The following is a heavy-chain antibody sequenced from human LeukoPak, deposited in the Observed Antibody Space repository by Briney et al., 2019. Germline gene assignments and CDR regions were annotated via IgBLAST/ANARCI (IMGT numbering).Heavy chain of an antibody. Sequence: KTSETLSLTCTVSGGSISSYYWSWIRQPPGKGLEWIGYIYYSGSTNYNPSLKSRVTISVDTSKNQFSLKLSSVTAADTAVYYCARVERNYDFWSGYYKYYFDYWGQGTLVTVSS. J-gene: IGHJ4*02. CDR3: ARVERNYDFWSGYYKYYFDY. CDR2: IYYSGST. V-gene: IGHV4-59*01. CDR1: GGSISSYY. D-gene: IGHD3-3*01.